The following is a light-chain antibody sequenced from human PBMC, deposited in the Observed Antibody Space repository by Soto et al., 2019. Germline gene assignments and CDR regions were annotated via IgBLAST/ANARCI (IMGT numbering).Light chain of an antibody. CDR3: QKYDRATFT. CDR1: QGISNY. V-gene: IGKV1-27*01. J-gene: IGKJ3*01. CDR2: GAS. Sequence: DIQMTQSPSSLSAYLGDRVTITCRASQGISNYLAWYQQKPGRLPKLLLFGASTLQSGIPARFSGSGSGTLFTLTINGNLPEDVETYYCQKYDRATFTFGPGTKVDFK.